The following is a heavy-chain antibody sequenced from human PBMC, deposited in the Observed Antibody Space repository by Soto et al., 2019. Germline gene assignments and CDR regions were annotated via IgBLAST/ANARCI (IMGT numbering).Heavy chain of an antibody. Sequence: SETLALTCTVSGDSISSGGHYWSWIRQHPGKGLEWIGYINHSGSTNYNPSLKSRVTISVDTSKNQFSLKLSSVTAADTAVYYCARGHSSGLNYWGQGTLVTVSS. CDR3: ARGHSSGLNY. CDR2: INHSGST. D-gene: IGHD6-25*01. CDR1: GDSISSGGHY. V-gene: IGHV4-31*03. J-gene: IGHJ4*02.